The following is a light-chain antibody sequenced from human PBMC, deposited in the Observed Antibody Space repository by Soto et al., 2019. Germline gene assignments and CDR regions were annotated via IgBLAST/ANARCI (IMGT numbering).Light chain of an antibody. Sequence: EIVMTQSPPTLYVSPGERATLSCRASQSISRNLAWFQQKPGQAPRLLIYDASNRATGIPARFSGSGSGTDFTLTISSLEPEDFAVYYCQQRSNWPRTFGQGTKVDIK. V-gene: IGKV3-11*01. CDR1: QSISRN. J-gene: IGKJ1*01. CDR3: QQRSNWPRT. CDR2: DAS.